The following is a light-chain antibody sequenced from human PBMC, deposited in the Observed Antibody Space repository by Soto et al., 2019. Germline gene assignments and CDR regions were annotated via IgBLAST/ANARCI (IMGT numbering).Light chain of an antibody. CDR3: SAWDNSLNGYV. Sequence: QSALTQPPSASGTPGQRVTISCSGSTSNIGINFVYWYQQLPGTAPKLLIYMNDQRPSGVPDRFSGSKSGTSASLAISGLQSEDEGDYYCSAWDNSLNGYVFGPGTKLTVL. CDR2: MND. J-gene: IGLJ1*01. CDR1: TSNIGINF. V-gene: IGLV1-44*01.